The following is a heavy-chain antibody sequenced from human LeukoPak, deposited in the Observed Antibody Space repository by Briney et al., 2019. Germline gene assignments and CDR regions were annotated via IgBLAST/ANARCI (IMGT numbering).Heavy chain of an antibody. V-gene: IGHV4-59*01. Sequence: SETLSLTCTVSGGSISSYYWSWIRQPPGKGLEWIGYIYYSGSTNHNPSLKSRVTISVDTSKNQFSLKLSSVTAADTAVYYCARADSSGFDYWDQGTLVTVSS. CDR3: ARADSSGFDY. D-gene: IGHD3-22*01. CDR2: IYYSGST. J-gene: IGHJ4*02. CDR1: GGSISSYY.